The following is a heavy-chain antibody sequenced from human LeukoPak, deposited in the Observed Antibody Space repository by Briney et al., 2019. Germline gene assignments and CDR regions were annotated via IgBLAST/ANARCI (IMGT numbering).Heavy chain of an antibody. J-gene: IGHJ4*02. CDR3: AKATRYFDSFGYYFDY. D-gene: IGHD3-9*01. CDR1: GFKFDDYS. CDR2: ISWNSDSV. V-gene: IGHV3-9*01. Sequence: GRSLRLSCAASGFKFDDYSMPWVRKVPGKGLEWVAGISWNSDSVGYGDSVKGRFTISRDNAKTSLYLQMNSPIPEDTAFYYCAKATRYFDSFGYYFDYWGQGTLVAVSS.